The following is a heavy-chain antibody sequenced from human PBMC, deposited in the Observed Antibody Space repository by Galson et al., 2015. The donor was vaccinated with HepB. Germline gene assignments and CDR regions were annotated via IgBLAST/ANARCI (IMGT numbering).Heavy chain of an antibody. Sequence: SVKVSCKASGGTFSSYTISWVRQAPGQGLEWMGRIIPILGIVNYAQNFQGRVTITADKSTSTAYMELSSLRSEDTAVYYCARDLGVIDGEQQLSSYRSAFDIWGQGTMVTVSS. CDR1: GGTFSSYT. J-gene: IGHJ3*02. CDR2: IIPILGIV. CDR3: ARDLGVIDGEQQLSSYRSAFDI. D-gene: IGHD6-13*01. V-gene: IGHV1-69*04.